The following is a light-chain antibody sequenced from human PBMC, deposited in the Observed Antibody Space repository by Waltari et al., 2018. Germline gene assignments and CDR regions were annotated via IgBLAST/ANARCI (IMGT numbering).Light chain of an antibody. CDR1: SSDVGNYNI. CDR3: SSYGSSSTVL. CDR2: DVI. J-gene: IGLJ3*02. Sequence: QSALTQPASVSGSPGQSITISCTGTSSDVGNYNIVSWYQQHPGKAPKIMIYDVIKRPSGVSKRFSGSKSRNTASLTSSGLQAEDEADYYCSSYGSSSTVLFGGGTKLTVL. V-gene: IGLV2-23*02.